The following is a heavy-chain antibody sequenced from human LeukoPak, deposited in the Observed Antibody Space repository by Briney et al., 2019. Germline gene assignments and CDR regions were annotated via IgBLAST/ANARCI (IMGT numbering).Heavy chain of an antibody. CDR2: TRNKANSYTT. Sequence: PGGSLRLSCAASGFTSSDHYIDWVRQAPGKGLERVGRTRNKANSYTTEYAASVKGRFTISRDDLKNSLFLQMNSLMTEDTAVYYCARARRGSYPSSDYWGQGTLVTVSS. CDR1: GFTSSDHY. CDR3: ARARRGSYPSSDY. V-gene: IGHV3-72*01. D-gene: IGHD1-26*01. J-gene: IGHJ4*02.